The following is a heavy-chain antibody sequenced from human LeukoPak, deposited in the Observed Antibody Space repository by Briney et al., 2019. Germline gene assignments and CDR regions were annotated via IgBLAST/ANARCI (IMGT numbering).Heavy chain of an antibody. CDR3: ARGPYPYSSGWLGACDY. Sequence: GRSLRLSCAASGFTFSSYAMHWVRQAPGKGLEYVSAISSNGGSTYYANSVKGRFTISRDNSKNTPYLQMGSLRAEDMAVYYCARGPYPYSSGWLGACDYWGQGTLVTVSS. V-gene: IGHV3-64*01. CDR1: GFTFSSYA. D-gene: IGHD6-19*01. CDR2: ISSNGGST. J-gene: IGHJ4*02.